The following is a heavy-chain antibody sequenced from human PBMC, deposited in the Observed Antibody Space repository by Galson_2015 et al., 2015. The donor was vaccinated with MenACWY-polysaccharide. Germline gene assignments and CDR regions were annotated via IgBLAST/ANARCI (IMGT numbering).Heavy chain of an antibody. Sequence: SLRLSCAASGFTVSSISMTWVRQAPGKGLEWVSVLYNNGNRYYADSVKGRFTISRDDSENTVDLQMNSLRAEDTAVYYCARICRRSGECFFDYWGQGTVVTVSS. D-gene: IGHD3-10*01. CDR1: GFTVSSIS. J-gene: IGHJ4*02. V-gene: IGHV3-53*01. CDR2: LYNNGNR. CDR3: ARICRRSGECFFDY.